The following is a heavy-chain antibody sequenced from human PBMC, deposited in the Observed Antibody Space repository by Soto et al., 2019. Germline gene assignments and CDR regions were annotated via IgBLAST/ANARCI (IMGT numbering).Heavy chain of an antibody. CDR2: ISSTRSYI. CDR3: ARMVACSGGYCSGGLDV. D-gene: IGHD2-15*01. J-gene: IGHJ6*02. Sequence: QVQLVESGGGLVKPGGSLRLSCAASGFTFSDYYMTWIRQAPGKGLEWVSYISSTRSYINYADSVKGRFAISRDNGKSSLYLQMNNLRAEDTAVYFCARMVACSGGYCSGGLDVRGQGTTVTVSS. V-gene: IGHV3-11*05. CDR1: GFTFSDYY.